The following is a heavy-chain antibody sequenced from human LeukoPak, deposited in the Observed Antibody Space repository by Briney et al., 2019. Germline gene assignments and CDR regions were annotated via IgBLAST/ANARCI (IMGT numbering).Heavy chain of an antibody. CDR1: GGSFSGYY. D-gene: IGHD5-24*01. J-gene: IGHJ4*02. V-gene: IGHV4-34*01. CDR2: INHSGST. Sequence: SETLSLTCAVYGGSFSGYYWSWIRQPPGKGLEWIGEINHSGSTNYNPSLKSRVTISVDKSKNQFSLKLSSVTAADTAVYYCASVGGGYNFYYWGQGTLVTVSS. CDR3: ASVGGGYNFYY.